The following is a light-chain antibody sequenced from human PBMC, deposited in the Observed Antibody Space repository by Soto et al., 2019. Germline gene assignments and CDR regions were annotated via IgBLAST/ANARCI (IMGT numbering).Light chain of an antibody. CDR3: QGLNDYPIT. J-gene: IGKJ5*01. Sequence: DIQLTQSPSFLSASVGDRVTITCRASQGISSYLAWYQQKPGKAPKFLIYAASTLQSRVPSRFSGSGSGTEFTLTISSLQPEDFATYYCQGLNDYPITFGQGTRLEIK. V-gene: IGKV1-9*01. CDR2: AAS. CDR1: QGISSY.